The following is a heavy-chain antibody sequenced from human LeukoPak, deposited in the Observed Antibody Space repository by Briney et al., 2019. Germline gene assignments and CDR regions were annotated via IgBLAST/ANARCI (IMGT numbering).Heavy chain of an antibody. D-gene: IGHD5-24*01. CDR3: ARHPRDGYNSPYFYYGVAV. J-gene: IGHJ6*02. Sequence: PSETLSLTRSVSGGSISRYYWSWIRQPPGKGLEWIGDMYYNASTNYNPSLKSRVTISVDTSKNQFSLKLSSVTAADTAVYYCARHPRDGYNSPYFYYGVAVWGHGTTVTVSS. V-gene: IGHV4-59*08. CDR1: GGSISRYY. CDR2: MYYNAST.